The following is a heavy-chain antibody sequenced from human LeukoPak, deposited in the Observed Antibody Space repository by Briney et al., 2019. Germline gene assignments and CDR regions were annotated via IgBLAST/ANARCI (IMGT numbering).Heavy chain of an antibody. CDR2: ISAYNGNT. CDR1: GYTFTSYG. D-gene: IGHD5-12*01. Sequence: ASVKVSCKASGYTFTSYGISWVRQAPGQGLEWMGWISAYNGNTNYAQKFQGRVTMTTDTSTSTAYMELRSLRSDDTAVYYCASNPRGIVATMYMRYWGQGTLVTVSS. J-gene: IGHJ4*02. CDR3: ASNPRGIVATMYMRY. V-gene: IGHV1-18*01.